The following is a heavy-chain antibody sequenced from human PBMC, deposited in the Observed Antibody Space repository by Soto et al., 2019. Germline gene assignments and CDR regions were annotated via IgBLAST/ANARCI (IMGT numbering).Heavy chain of an antibody. Sequence: SETLSLTCTVSGGSISSGGYYWSWIRQHPGKGLEWIGYIYYSGSTNYNPSLKSRVTISVDTSKNQFSLKLSSVTAADTAVYYCARVVRITIFGVVRDYYMDVWGKGTTVTVSS. CDR2: IYYSGST. J-gene: IGHJ6*03. CDR3: ARVVRITIFGVVRDYYMDV. V-gene: IGHV4-61*08. CDR1: GGSISSGGYY. D-gene: IGHD3-3*01.